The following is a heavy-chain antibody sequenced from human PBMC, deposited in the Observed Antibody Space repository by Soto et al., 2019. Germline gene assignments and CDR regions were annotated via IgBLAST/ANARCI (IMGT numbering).Heavy chain of an antibody. CDR2: ISSSGTYI. Sequence: GGSLRLFCAASGFTFSTYSMNWVRQAPGKGLEWVSSISSSGTYIHYADALKGRFTISRDKAKNSLYLQMISLRAEDTAVYYCARDPSDCSSTSCWGYYALDVWGQGTTVTVSS. CDR1: GFTFSTYS. V-gene: IGHV3-21*01. D-gene: IGHD2-2*01. J-gene: IGHJ6*02. CDR3: ARDPSDCSSTSCWGYYALDV.